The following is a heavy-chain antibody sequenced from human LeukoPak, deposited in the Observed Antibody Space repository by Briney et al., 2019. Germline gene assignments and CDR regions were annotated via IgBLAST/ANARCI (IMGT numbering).Heavy chain of an antibody. CDR1: GFTFSSYA. Sequence: GGSLRLSCAASGFTFSSYAMSWVRQAPGKGLEWVSAISGSGGSTYYADSVMGRFTISRDNSKNTLYLQMNSLRAEDTAVYYCAKRGYSSGWTGAFDIWGQGTMVTVSS. D-gene: IGHD6-19*01. CDR2: ISGSGGST. J-gene: IGHJ3*02. V-gene: IGHV3-23*01. CDR3: AKRGYSSGWTGAFDI.